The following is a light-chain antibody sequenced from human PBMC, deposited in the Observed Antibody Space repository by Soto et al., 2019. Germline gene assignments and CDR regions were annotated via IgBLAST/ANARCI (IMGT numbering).Light chain of an antibody. V-gene: IGKV3-20*01. J-gene: IGKJ1*01. CDR2: GAS. CDR3: QLYGTSPKT. CDR1: ETVAGSC. Sequence: EIVLTQSPGTLSLSPGERATLSCRASETVAGSCLAWYQQKPGQAPRLLIHGASTRATGIADRFSGSGSGTDFTLTISRLEPEDFAVYYCQLYGTSPKTFGQGTKVDIK.